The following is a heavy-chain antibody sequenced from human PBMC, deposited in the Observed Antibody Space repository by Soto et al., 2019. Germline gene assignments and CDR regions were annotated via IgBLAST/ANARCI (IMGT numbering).Heavy chain of an antibody. J-gene: IGHJ5*02. Sequence: SETLSLTCTVSGGSISSYYWSWIRQPPGKGLEWIGYIYYSGSTNYNPSLKSRVTTSVDTSKSQFSLNLRSVTAAYTAVYYCARVVGYCSGGTCYSGRFDPWGQGTLVTVSS. D-gene: IGHD2-15*01. V-gene: IGHV4-59*01. CDR1: GGSISSYY. CDR2: IYYSGST. CDR3: ARVVGYCSGGTCYSGRFDP.